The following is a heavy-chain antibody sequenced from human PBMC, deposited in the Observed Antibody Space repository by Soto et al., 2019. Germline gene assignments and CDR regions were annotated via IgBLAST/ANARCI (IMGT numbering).Heavy chain of an antibody. CDR2: ISAYNGNT. J-gene: IGHJ4*02. CDR3: ARAGEVQLWFWSDYFDY. D-gene: IGHD5-18*01. CDR1: GYTFTIYG. V-gene: IGHV1-18*04. Sequence: ASVKVSCKASGYTFTIYGISWVRQAAGQGLEWMGWISAYNGNTNYAQKLQGRVTMTTDTSTSTAYMELRSLRSDDTAVYYCARAGEVQLWFWSDYFDYWGQGTLVTVSS.